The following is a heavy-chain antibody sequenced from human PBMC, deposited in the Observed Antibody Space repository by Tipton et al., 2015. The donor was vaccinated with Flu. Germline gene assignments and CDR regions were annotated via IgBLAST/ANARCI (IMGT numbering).Heavy chain of an antibody. Sequence: SLRLSCAASGFTFSNYWMHWVRQAPGKGLVWVSRISGDGINTTYAESVKGRFTISRDNAKNTLYLQMNSLRAADTAVYYCARRPEGPMVRGVAGAFDFWGQGTMVTVSS. D-gene: IGHD3-10*01. CDR2: ISGDGINT. CDR3: ARRPEGPMVRGVAGAFDF. V-gene: IGHV3-74*01. J-gene: IGHJ3*01. CDR1: GFTFSNYW.